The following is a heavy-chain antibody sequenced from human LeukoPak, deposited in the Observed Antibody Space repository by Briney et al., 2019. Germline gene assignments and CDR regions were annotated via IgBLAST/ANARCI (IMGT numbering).Heavy chain of an antibody. Sequence: SETLSLTCTVTGGSLNNNYWTWIRQPPGEGLEYIGYISYSGSTDYNPSLKSRVTISADTSKNQFSLKLSSVTAADTAFYYCARALDHDSRGYSSFDSWGQGTLVTVSS. CDR3: ARALDHDSRGYSSFDS. V-gene: IGHV4-59*01. J-gene: IGHJ4*02. CDR2: ISYSGST. CDR1: GGSLNNNY. D-gene: IGHD3-22*01.